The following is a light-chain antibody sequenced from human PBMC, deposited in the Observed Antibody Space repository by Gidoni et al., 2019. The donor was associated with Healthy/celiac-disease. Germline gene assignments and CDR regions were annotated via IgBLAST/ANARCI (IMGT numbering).Light chain of an antibody. CDR1: QSVSSSY. V-gene: IGKV3-20*01. Sequence: EIVLTKSPGTLSLSPGERATLSCRASQSVSSSYLAWYQQKPGQAPRLLIYGASSRATGIPDRFSGRGSGTDFTLTISRLEPEDFAVYYCQQYGSSPFTFGQGTRLEIK. CDR2: GAS. CDR3: QQYGSSPFT. J-gene: IGKJ5*01.